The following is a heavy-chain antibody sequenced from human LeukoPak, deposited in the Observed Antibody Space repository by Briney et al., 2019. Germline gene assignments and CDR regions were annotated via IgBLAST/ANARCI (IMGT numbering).Heavy chain of an antibody. D-gene: IGHD6-19*01. Sequence: SETLSLTCTVSGVSISSYYWSWIRQPPGKGLEWIGYIYYSGSTNYNPSLKSRVTISVDTSKNQFSLKLSSVTAADTAVYYCARCDSSGWYANWFDPWGQGTLVTVSS. CDR3: ARCDSSGWYANWFDP. CDR2: IYYSGST. V-gene: IGHV4-59*01. CDR1: GVSISSYY. J-gene: IGHJ5*02.